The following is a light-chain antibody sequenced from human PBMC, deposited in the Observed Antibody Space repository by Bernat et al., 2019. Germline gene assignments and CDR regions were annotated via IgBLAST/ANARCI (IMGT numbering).Light chain of an antibody. CDR3: SSFARNHNLL. CDR1: SSNIGSNT. Sequence: QSVLTQPPSASGTPGQRVTISCSGSSSNIGSNTVNWYQQLPGTAPKLLIYSNNQRPSGVPDRFSGSKSGTSASLAISGLQAEDEAAYYCSSFARNHNLLFGGGTNLTVL. J-gene: IGLJ2*01. CDR2: SNN. V-gene: IGLV1-44*01.